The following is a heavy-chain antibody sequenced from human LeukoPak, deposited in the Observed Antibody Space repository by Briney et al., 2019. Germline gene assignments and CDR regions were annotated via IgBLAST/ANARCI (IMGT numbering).Heavy chain of an antibody. Sequence: PSETLSLTCTVSGYSISTGYYWGWIRQPPGKGLEWIGSIYHSGSTYYNPSLKSRVTISVDTSKNQFSLKLSSVTAADTAVYYCARSIHYDILTGPFDYWGQGTLVTVSS. CDR2: IYHSGST. V-gene: IGHV4-38-2*02. CDR1: GYSISTGYY. CDR3: ARSIHYDILTGPFDY. J-gene: IGHJ4*02. D-gene: IGHD3-9*01.